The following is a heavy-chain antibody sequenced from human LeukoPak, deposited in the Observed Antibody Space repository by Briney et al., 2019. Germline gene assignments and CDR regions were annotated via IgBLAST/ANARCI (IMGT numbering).Heavy chain of an antibody. J-gene: IGHJ5*01. D-gene: IGHD2-21*01. CDR1: GDSISSSSYY. CDR2: IFYSGST. V-gene: IGHV4-39*07. CDR3: ARQIAVVEPTDPNWFDS. Sequence: SETLSLTCIVSGDSISSSSYYWGWIRQPPGKGLEWIGSIFYSGSTYYTPSLKSRVTMSLATYKNQFSLRLTSVAAADTAVYYCARQIAVVEPTDPNWFDSWGQGTVITVSS.